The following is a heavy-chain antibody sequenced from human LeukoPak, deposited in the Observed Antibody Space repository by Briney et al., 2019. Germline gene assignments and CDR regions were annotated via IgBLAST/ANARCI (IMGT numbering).Heavy chain of an antibody. Sequence: PSETLSLTCTVSGGSISSSSYYWGWIRQPPGKGLEWIGSIYYSGSTYYNPSLKSRVTISVDTSKNQFSLKLSSVTAADTAVYYCARAPDYDILTGGNLFDPWGQGTLVTVSS. CDR3: ARAPDYDILTGGNLFDP. D-gene: IGHD3-9*01. V-gene: IGHV4-39*07. J-gene: IGHJ5*02. CDR2: IYYSGST. CDR1: GGSISSSSYY.